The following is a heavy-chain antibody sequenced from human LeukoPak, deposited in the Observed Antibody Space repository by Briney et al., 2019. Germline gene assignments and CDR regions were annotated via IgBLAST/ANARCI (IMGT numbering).Heavy chain of an antibody. CDR1: GFTFSSYA. CDR3: AKDGYSGYDRIPFAFDI. V-gene: IGHV3-23*01. D-gene: IGHD5-12*01. CDR2: ISGSGGTT. Sequence: LGGSLRLSCAASGFTFSSYAMSWVRQAPGKGLEWVSTISGSGGTTYYADSVKGRFTISRDNSKNTLYLQMNSLRAEDTAVYYCAKDGYSGYDRIPFAFDIWGQGTMVTVSS. J-gene: IGHJ3*02.